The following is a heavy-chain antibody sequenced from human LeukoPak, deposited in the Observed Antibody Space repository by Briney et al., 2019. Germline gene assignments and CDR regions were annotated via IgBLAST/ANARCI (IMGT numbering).Heavy chain of an antibody. D-gene: IGHD3-10*01. V-gene: IGHV4-4*02. Sequence: PSGTLSLTCAVSGGSISSSNWWSWVRQPLGKGLEWIGEIYHSGSTNYNPSLKSRVTISVDKSKNQFSLKLSSVTAADTAVYYCARDHITMVRGVNAFDIWGQGTMVTVSS. CDR2: IYHSGST. CDR1: GGSISSSNW. J-gene: IGHJ3*02. CDR3: ARDHITMVRGVNAFDI.